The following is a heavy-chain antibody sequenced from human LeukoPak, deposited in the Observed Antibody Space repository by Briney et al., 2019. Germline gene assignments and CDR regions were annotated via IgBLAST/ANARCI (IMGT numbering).Heavy chain of an antibody. J-gene: IGHJ5*02. CDR2: INPNSGGT. D-gene: IGHD2-2*01. CDR3: ARLRGGIVVVPAAPGGYGWFDP. V-gene: IGHV1-2*06. CDR1: GGTFSSYA. Sequence: ASVKVSCKASGGTFSSYAISWVRQAPGQGLEWMGRINPNSGGTNYAQKFQGRVTMTRDTSISTAYMELSRLRSDDTAVYYCARLRGGIVVVPAAPGGYGWFDPWGQGTLVTVSS.